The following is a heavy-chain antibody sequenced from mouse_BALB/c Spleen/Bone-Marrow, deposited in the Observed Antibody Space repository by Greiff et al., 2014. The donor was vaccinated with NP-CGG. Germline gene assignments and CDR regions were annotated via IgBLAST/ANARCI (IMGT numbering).Heavy chain of an antibody. CDR3: ARETVWGFAY. Sequence: VKLQESGAELVRPGTSVKVSCKASGYAFTNYLIEWIKQRPGQGLEWIGVSNPGSGGTNYNEKFKGKATLTADKSSSTAYMQLSSLTSDDSAVYFCARETVWGFAYWGQGTLVTVSA. D-gene: IGHD3-2*01. CDR2: SNPGSGGT. CDR1: GYAFTNYL. V-gene: IGHV1-54*01. J-gene: IGHJ3*01.